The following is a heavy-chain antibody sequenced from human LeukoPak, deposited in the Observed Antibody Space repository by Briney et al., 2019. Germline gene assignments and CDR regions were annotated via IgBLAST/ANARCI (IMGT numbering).Heavy chain of an antibody. CDR2: INHSGST. CDR1: GGSLSGYY. J-gene: IGHJ4*02. Sequence: PSETLSLTCAVYGGSLSGYYWSWIRQPPGKGLEWIGEINHSGSTNYNPSLKSRVTISVDTSKNQFSLKLSSVTAADTAVYYCARGHYSNYDSFDYWGQGTLVTVSS. D-gene: IGHD4-11*01. CDR3: ARGHYSNYDSFDY. V-gene: IGHV4-34*01.